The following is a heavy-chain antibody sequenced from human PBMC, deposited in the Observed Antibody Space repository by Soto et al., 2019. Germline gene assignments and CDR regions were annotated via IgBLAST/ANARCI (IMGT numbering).Heavy chain of an antibody. CDR2: INHSGST. CDR1: GGSFSGYY. CDR3: ARGLRFLEWLEYYGMDV. D-gene: IGHD3-3*01. V-gene: IGHV4-34*01. J-gene: IGHJ6*01. Sequence: PSETLSLTCAVYGGSFSGYYWSWIRQPPGKRLAWIGEINHSGSTNYNPSLKSRVTISVDTSKNQFSLKLSSVTAADTAVYYCARGLRFLEWLEYYGMDVWRRGXTVTVSS.